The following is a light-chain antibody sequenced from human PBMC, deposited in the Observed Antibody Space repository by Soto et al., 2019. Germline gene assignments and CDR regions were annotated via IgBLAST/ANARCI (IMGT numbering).Light chain of an antibody. CDR3: QQYNKWPPYT. CDR1: QSVSSN. V-gene: IGKV3-15*01. Sequence: EIVMTQSPANLSVSPGERATLSCRASQSVSSNLAWYQQKPGQGPRLLIYGASTRATSIPARFSGSGSGTEFTLTINSLQSEDCGVYYCQQYNKWPPYTFGQGTKLEIK. J-gene: IGKJ2*01. CDR2: GAS.